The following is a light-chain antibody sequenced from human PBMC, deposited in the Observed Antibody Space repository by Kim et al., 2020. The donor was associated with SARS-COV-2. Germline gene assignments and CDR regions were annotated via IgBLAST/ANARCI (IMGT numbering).Light chain of an antibody. V-gene: IGLV2-14*03. Sequence: GQSITIAFTVTTTDIDSYNFVSWYQQHPGRAPTVIIYDVTTRPSGVSNRFSGSKSGSTASLTISGLQAEDEAEYYSSSYTTRSTCVFGGGTQLTV. CDR2: DVT. CDR1: TTDIDSYNF. CDR3: SSYTTRSTCV. J-gene: IGLJ3*02.